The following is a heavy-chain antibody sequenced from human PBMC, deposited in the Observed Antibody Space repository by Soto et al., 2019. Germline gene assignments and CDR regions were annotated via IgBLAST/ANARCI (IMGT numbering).Heavy chain of an antibody. CDR1: GFTFSSYA. V-gene: IGHV3-23*01. J-gene: IGHJ4*02. Sequence: EVQLLESGGGLVQPGGSLRLSCAASGFTFSSYAMSWVRQAPGKGLEWVSAISGSGGSTYYADSVKGRFTISRDNXXNXLXXXXXXXXXXXXXXYYCXKXGXYLVFDYWGQGTLVTVSS. D-gene: IGHD1-26*01. CDR3: XKXGXYLVFDY. CDR2: ISGSGGST.